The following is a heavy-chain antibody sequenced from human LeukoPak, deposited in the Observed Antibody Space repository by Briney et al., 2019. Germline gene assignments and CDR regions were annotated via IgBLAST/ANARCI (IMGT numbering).Heavy chain of an antibody. CDR2: ISSSSSYI. J-gene: IGHJ6*03. V-gene: IGHV3-21*01. CDR1: GFTFSGYW. Sequence: PGGSLRLSCAASGFTFSGYWMSWVRQAPGKGLEWVSSISSSSSYIYYADSVKGRFTISRDNAKNSLYLQMNSLRAEDTAVYYCARERDDCSSTSCYYSYYYYYMDVWGKGTTVTVSS. CDR3: ARERDDCSSTSCYYSYYYYYMDV. D-gene: IGHD2-2*01.